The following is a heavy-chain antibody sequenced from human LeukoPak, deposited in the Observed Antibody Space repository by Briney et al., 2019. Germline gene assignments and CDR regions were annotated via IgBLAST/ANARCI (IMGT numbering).Heavy chain of an antibody. CDR2: ITSSSSYI. J-gene: IGHJ4*02. Sequence: GGSLRLSCAPSGFTFNNYGMNWVRQAPGKGQEWVSSITSSSSYIYYADSVKGRFTISRDNAKNSLYLQINSLRAEDTAVYYCAREDIVATMTFDYWGQGTLVTVSS. D-gene: IGHD5-12*01. V-gene: IGHV3-21*01. CDR1: GFTFNNYG. CDR3: AREDIVATMTFDY.